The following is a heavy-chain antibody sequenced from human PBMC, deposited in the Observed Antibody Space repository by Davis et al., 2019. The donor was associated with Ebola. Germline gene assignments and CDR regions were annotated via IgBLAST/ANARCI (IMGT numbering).Heavy chain of an antibody. CDR1: GYTFTSYD. CDR2: MNPNSGNT. D-gene: IGHD3-10*01. V-gene: IGHV1-8*01. Sequence: ASVKVSCKASGYTFTSYDINWVRQATGQGLEWMGWMNPNSGNTGYAQKFQGRVTMIRNTSISTAYMELSSLRSDDTAVFYCATSGQVALVRGFPIRFYFYGMDVWGQGTTVTVSS. CDR3: ATSGQVALVRGFPIRFYFYGMDV. J-gene: IGHJ6*02.